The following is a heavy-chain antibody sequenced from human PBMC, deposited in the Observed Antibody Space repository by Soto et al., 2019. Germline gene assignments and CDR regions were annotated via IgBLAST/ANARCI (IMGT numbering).Heavy chain of an antibody. J-gene: IGHJ6*02. CDR1: GFKFISYA. CDR2: ITSSGSTT. D-gene: IGHD5-12*01. V-gene: IGHV3-23*01. Sequence: EEQLLESGGGLVQPGGSLRLSCTASGFKFISYAMTWVRQAPGKGLEWVSAITSSGSTTYYADSLKGRFSISRDTSKNTLYLQINSLSAEDTAVYYCAKGTAGGHSGSMAVWGPGTSVTVSS. CDR3: AKGTAGGHSGSMAV.